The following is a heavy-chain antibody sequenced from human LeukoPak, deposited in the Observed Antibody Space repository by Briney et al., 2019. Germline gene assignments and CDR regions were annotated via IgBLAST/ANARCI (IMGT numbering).Heavy chain of an antibody. V-gene: IGHV3-74*01. CDR3: AREQHGGNTGPGDC. J-gene: IGHJ4*02. D-gene: IGHD4-23*01. CDR2: INSDGSST. CDR1: GFTFSSYS. Sequence: QPGGSLRLSCAASGFTFSSYSMNWVRQAPGKGLVWVSRINSDGSSTSYADSVKGRFTISRDNSKNTLYLQMNSLRAEDTAVYYCAREQHGGNTGPGDCWGQGTLVTVSS.